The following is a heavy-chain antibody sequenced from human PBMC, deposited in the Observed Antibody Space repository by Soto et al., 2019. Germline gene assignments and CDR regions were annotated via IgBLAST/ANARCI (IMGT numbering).Heavy chain of an antibody. Sequence: ASLKVSCQASGYPFTGYYMHWVRHAPGQGLECMGWINPNSGGTNYAPKFQGRVTMTRDTSISTAYMELSRLRSDDTAVYYCARVLHGSSGCDYWGQGTLVTVSS. J-gene: IGHJ4*02. D-gene: IGHD6-19*01. CDR1: GYPFTGYY. CDR3: ARVLHGSSGCDY. CDR2: INPNSGGT. V-gene: IGHV1-2*02.